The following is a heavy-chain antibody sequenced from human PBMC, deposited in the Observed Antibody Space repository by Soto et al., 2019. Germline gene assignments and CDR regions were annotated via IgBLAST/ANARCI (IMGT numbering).Heavy chain of an antibody. Sequence: SETLSLTCTVSGGSISSYYWSWIRQPPGKGLEWIGYIYYSGSTNYNPSLKSRVTISVDTSKNQFSLKLSSVTAADTAVYYCARGGRGYSEYYYYYGMDVWGQGTTVTVSS. CDR1: GGSISSYY. CDR3: ARGGRGYSEYYYYYGMDV. J-gene: IGHJ6*02. V-gene: IGHV4-59*01. D-gene: IGHD5-18*01. CDR2: IYYSGST.